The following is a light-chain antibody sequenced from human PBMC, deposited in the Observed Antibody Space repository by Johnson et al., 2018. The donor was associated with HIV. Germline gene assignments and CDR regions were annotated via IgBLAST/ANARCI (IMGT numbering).Light chain of an antibody. CDR2: ENN. CDR1: SSNIGNNY. Sequence: QSVLTQPPSVSAAPGQKVTIFCSGSSSNIGNNYVSWYQQVPGTAPKLLIYENNKRPSGIPDRFSGSKSGTSATLGITGLQTGDEAEYYCETWDTSLGAGVCGTGKKVSV. J-gene: IGLJ1*01. V-gene: IGLV1-51*02. CDR3: ETWDTSLGAGV.